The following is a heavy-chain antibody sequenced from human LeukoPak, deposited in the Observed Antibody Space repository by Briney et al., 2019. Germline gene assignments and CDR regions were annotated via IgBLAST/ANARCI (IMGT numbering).Heavy chain of an antibody. Sequence: PGGSLRLSCAASGFTFSAYAISWVRQAPGKGLEWASAISGSGGITYYADSVKGRFTISRGNSKNTLYLQMNSLRAEDTAVYYCAKHDPRRVVITNWFDPWGQGTLVTVSS. CDR1: GFTFSAYA. V-gene: IGHV3-23*01. CDR3: AKHDPRRVVITNWFDP. CDR2: ISGSGGIT. D-gene: IGHD3-22*01. J-gene: IGHJ5*02.